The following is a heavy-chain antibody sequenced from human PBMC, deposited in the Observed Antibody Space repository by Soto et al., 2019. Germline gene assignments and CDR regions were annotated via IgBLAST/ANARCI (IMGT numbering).Heavy chain of an antibody. CDR1: GFTFSSYA. CDR3: AKSVAGTNSAKDY. V-gene: IGHV3-23*01. J-gene: IGHJ4*02. Sequence: PGGSLRLSCAASGFTFSSYAMSWVRQAPGKGLEWVSVFSGSRGSTYYADSVKGRFTISRDNSKNTLYLQMNSLRAEDTAVYYCAKSVAGTNSAKDYWGQGTLVTVSS. D-gene: IGHD2-15*01. CDR2: FSGSRGST.